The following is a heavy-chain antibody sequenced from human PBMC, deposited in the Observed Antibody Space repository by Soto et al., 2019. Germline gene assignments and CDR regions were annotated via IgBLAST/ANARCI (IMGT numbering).Heavy chain of an antibody. D-gene: IGHD2-21*02. CDR2: IGRRSDI. J-gene: IGHJ6*02. CDR3: AREETAWPLAYGLDV. Sequence: GALRLSCEASGFSFSTYSMHWVRQAPGKGLEWVSSIGRRSDIYYADSVKGRFTISRDNAKNSVSLQMNSLRDEDTAVYYCAREETAWPLAYGLDVWGQGTTVTVSS. CDR1: GFSFSTYS. V-gene: IGHV3-21*01.